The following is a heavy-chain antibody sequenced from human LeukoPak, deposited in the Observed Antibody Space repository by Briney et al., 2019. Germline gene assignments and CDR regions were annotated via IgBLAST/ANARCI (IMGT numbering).Heavy chain of an antibody. V-gene: IGHV1-69*05. CDR1: GGTFSSYA. CDR2: IIPIFGTA. Sequence: AASVKVSCKVSGGTFSSYAISWVRQPPGQGLEWMGRIIPIFGTANYAQKFQGRVTITTDESTSAAYMELSSLRSEHTAVYYCAVGSSSWTFYYCGEGTLVTVSS. D-gene: IGHD6-13*01. J-gene: IGHJ4*02. CDR3: AVGSSSWTFYY.